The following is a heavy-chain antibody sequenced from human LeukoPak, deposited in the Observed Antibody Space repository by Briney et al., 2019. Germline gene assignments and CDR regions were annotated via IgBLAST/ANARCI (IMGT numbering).Heavy chain of an antibody. CDR1: GFTVSSKY. CDR3: ASHGGTYLPFDY. J-gene: IGHJ4*02. Sequence: GGSLRLSCAASGFTVSSKYMSWVRQAPGKGLEWVPVIYSDGSTYYADSVKGRFTISRDNSKNTLYLQMNSLRAEDTAVYYCASHGGTYLPFDYWGQGTLVTVSS. V-gene: IGHV3-53*01. CDR2: IYSDGST. D-gene: IGHD1-26*01.